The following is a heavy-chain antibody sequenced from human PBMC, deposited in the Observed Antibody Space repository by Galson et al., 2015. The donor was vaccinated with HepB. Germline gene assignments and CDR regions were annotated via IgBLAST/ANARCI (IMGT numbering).Heavy chain of an antibody. D-gene: IGHD3-9*01. Sequence: LRLSCAASGFTFRSYAMSWVRQAPGKGLEGVSGISGRGGSTNYTDSVKGRFTISRANSPNMLYLQMSSLRAEDKAVYYCAKDRYDDTLTGYYTHWGQGTLVTVSS. J-gene: IGHJ4*02. CDR1: GFTFRSYA. CDR3: AKDRYDDTLTGYYTH. CDR2: ISGRGGST. V-gene: IGHV3-23*01.